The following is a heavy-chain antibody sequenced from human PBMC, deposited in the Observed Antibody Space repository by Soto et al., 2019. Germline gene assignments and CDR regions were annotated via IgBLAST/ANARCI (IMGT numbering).Heavy chain of an antibody. V-gene: IGHV3-7*01. CDR1: GVTFSSYW. Sequence: EVQLGESGGGLVQPGGSLSLSCAASGVTFSSYWMSWVRQAPGRGLEWMGNIKQDGTEKNYVDSVKGQFTIARDNAGNSVFLQMDSLSADDTDVYYWAIKLNRAFETWGQGTIVTVYS. CDR2: IKQDGTEK. CDR3: AIKLNRAFET. J-gene: IGHJ3*02.